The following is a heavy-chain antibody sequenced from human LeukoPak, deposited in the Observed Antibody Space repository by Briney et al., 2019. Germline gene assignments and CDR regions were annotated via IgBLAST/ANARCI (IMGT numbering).Heavy chain of an antibody. V-gene: IGHV3-23*01. CDR2: IGYGGADS. Sequence: GGSLRLSCTVSGFTLSSYEMTWFRQAPGKGLEWVSSIGYGGADSHYADSMKGRFTISRDNSKNTPYLHINSLRPEDTALYYCVKDNPLDYWGQGTLVIVSS. J-gene: IGHJ4*02. CDR3: VKDNPLDY. D-gene: IGHD1-14*01. CDR1: GFTLSSYE.